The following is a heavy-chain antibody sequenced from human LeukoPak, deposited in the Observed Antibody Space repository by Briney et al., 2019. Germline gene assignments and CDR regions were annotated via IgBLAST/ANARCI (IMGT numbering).Heavy chain of an antibody. J-gene: IGHJ3*02. Sequence: SETLSLTCAVYGGSFSGYYWSWIRQPPGKGLGWIGEINHSGSTNYNPSLKSRVTISVDTSKNQFSLKLSSVTAADTAVYYCARGDIDYGGNPHAFDIWGQGTMVTVSS. CDR3: ARGDIDYGGNPHAFDI. V-gene: IGHV4-34*01. CDR2: INHSGST. CDR1: GGSFSGYY. D-gene: IGHD4-23*01.